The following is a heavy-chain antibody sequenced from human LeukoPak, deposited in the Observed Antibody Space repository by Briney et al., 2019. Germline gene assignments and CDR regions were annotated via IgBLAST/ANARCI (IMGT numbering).Heavy chain of an antibody. CDR1: GFTFSSYG. CDR3: ARDPMVRGVNALDY. J-gene: IGHJ4*02. V-gene: IGHV3-33*01. D-gene: IGHD3-10*01. CDR2: IWYDGSNK. Sequence: GRSLRLSCAASGFTFSSYGMHWVRQAPDKGLEWVAVIWYDGSNKYYADSVKGRFTISRDNSKNTLYLQMNSLRAEDTAVYYCARDPMVRGVNALDYWGQGTLVTVSS.